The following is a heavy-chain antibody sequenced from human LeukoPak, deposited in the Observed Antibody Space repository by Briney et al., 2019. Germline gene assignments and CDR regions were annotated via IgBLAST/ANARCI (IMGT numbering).Heavy chain of an antibody. D-gene: IGHD1-26*01. CDR1: GGSISSYY. J-gene: IGHJ4*02. Sequence: KPSETLSLTCTVSGGSISSYYWSWIRQPPGKGLEWIGYIYYSGSTNYNPSLKSRVTISVDTSKNQFSLKLSSVTAADTAVYYCASRIIVGAGYYFDYWGQGTLVTVSS. CDR3: ASRIIVGAGYYFDY. V-gene: IGHV4-59*08. CDR2: IYYSGST.